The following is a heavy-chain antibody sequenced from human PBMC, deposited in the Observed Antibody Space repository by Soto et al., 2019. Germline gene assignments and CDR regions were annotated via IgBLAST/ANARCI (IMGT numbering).Heavy chain of an antibody. D-gene: IGHD6-13*01. CDR2: ISYDGSNK. V-gene: IGHV3-30*18. J-gene: IGHJ6*02. Sequence: GGSLRLSCAASGFTFSSYGMHWVRQAPGKGLEWVAVISYDGSNKYYADSVKGRFTISRDNSKNTLYLQMNSLRAEDTAVYYCAKDTRTSSWYVYYYYGMDVWGQGTTVTVSS. CDR3: AKDTRTSSWYVYYYYGMDV. CDR1: GFTFSSYG.